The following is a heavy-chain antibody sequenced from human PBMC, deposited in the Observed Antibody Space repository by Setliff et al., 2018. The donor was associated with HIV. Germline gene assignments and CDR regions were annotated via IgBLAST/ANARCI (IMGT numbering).Heavy chain of an antibody. CDR2: IYGGDVT. CDR1: GFSVSTSY. J-gene: IGHJ5*02. Sequence: PGGSLRLSCAASGFSVSTSYVTWVRQAPGGGLEWVSVIYGGDVTHYTDSVKGRFIISRDNSRNIVYLQMYSLRIEDTAVYYCAKGIKWLAPWGQGTPVTVS. CDR3: AKGIKWLAP. V-gene: IGHV3-53*01. D-gene: IGHD2-15*01.